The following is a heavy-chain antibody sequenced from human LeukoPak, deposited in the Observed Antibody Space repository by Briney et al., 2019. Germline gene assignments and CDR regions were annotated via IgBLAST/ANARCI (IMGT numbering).Heavy chain of an antibody. D-gene: IGHD3-16*01. CDR1: GFTFSNYA. V-gene: IGHV3-23*01. Sequence: HAGGSLRLSCAASGFTFSNYAMSWVRQAPGKGLEWVSAISGGGGSTYYADSVKGRFTISRDDSKNTLYLQVNDLRAEDTAVYYCARDWGYWGQGTLVTVSS. J-gene: IGHJ4*02. CDR2: ISGGGGST. CDR3: ARDWGY.